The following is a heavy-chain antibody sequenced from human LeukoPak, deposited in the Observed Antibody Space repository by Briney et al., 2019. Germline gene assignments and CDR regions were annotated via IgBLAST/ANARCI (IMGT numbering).Heavy chain of an antibody. CDR2: IWYDGSNK. CDR1: GFTFSDYG. D-gene: IGHD2-15*01. J-gene: IGHJ6*02. Sequence: GRSLRLSCSASGFTFSDYGMQWVRQAPGTGLEWVAVIWYDGSNKNYAGSVRGRFTISRDNSENMLYLEMNSLRAEDTAVYYCARDHRPLYCSDGICYAMDVWGQGTTVTVSS. V-gene: IGHV3-33*01. CDR3: ARDHRPLYCSDGICYAMDV.